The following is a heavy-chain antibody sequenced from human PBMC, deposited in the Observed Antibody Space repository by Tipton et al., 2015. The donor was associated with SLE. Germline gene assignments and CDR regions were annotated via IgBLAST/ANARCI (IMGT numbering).Heavy chain of an antibody. CDR1: GFSLSTSGVG. CDR2: IYWNDDK. J-gene: IGHJ4*02. D-gene: IGHD3-3*01. CDR3: AHRVRFGPTADGVYFDY. V-gene: IGHV2-5*01. Sequence: LVKPTQTLTLTCTFSGFSLSTSGVGVGWIRQPPGKALEWLALIYWNDDKRYSPSLKSRLTITKDTSKNQVVLTMTNMDPVDTAAYFCAHRVRFGPTADGVYFDYWGQGTLVTVSS.